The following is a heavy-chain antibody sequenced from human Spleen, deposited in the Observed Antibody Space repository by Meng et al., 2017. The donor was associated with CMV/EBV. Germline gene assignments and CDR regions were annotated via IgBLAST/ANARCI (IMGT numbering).Heavy chain of an antibody. J-gene: IGHJ3*02. CDR1: GYTFTAHY. CDR3: ARVQFLETSNDAYDM. V-gene: IGHV1-2*02. Sequence: ASVKVSCKASGYTFTAHYFHWVRQAPGQGLEWMGWIHPHRGDTNYAQQFQGRVTLTRDTSINTVYMELRRLRSDDTAVYYCARVQFLETSNDAYDMWGQGTLVTVSS. CDR2: IHPHRGDT.